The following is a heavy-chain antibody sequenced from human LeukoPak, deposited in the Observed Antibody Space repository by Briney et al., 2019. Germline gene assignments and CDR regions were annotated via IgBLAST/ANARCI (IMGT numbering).Heavy chain of an antibody. Sequence: SETLSLTCTVSGGSISSYYWSWIRQPPGKGLEWIGYIYYSGSTKYNPSLMSRVTISVDMSKNKYSLKLTSVTAADTAVYYCARVVPDDYSDYWGQGTLVTVSS. CDR1: GGSISSYY. J-gene: IGHJ4*02. CDR3: ARVVPDDYSDY. D-gene: IGHD5-24*01. V-gene: IGHV4-59*01. CDR2: IYYSGST.